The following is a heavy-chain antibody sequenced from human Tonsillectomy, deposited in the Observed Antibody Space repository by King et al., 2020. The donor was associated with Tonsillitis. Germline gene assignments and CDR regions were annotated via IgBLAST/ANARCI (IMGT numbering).Heavy chain of an antibody. J-gene: IGHJ2*01. V-gene: IGHV3-48*01. CDR1: GFTFSTYS. D-gene: IGHD3-10*01. CDR2: ISSSSSIV. CDR3: ARDPSGSGDWYFDL. Sequence: VQLVESGGGLVQPGGSLRLSCAASGFTFSTYSMNWVRQAPGKGLEWVSYISSSSSIVYYADSVKGRFTISRNNAKNSLYMQMNRLRAEDTAVYYCARDPSGSGDWYFDLWGRGTLVTVSS.